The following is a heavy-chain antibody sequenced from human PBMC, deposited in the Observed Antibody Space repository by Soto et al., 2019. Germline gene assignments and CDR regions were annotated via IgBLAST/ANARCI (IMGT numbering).Heavy chain of an antibody. CDR2: ISYSGTT. V-gene: IGHV4-31*03. CDR3: ALRLVRAAAGNSGGMDL. D-gene: IGHD6-25*01. CDR1: GGSVSSGSNY. Sequence: QVQLRESGPGLVQASQTLSLVCTVSGGSVSSGSNYWSWIRQRPQGGLEWLGYISYSGTTYYNPSVKGRVTISEDTSKNQLALNLASVTAAETAVYYCALRLVRAAAGNSGGMDLWCQGT. J-gene: IGHJ6*02.